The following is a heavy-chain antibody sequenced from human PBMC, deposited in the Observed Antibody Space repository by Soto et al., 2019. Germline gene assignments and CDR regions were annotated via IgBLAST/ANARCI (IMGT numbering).Heavy chain of an antibody. J-gene: IGHJ6*02. CDR1: GGSISSYY. V-gene: IGHV4-59*01. CDR2: IYYSGST. Sequence: QVQLQESGPGLVKPSETLSLTCTVSGGSISSYYWSWIRQPPGKGLEWIGYIYYSGSTNYNPSLKSRVTISVDTSKNQFSLKLSSVTAADTAVYYCARDNGAYGMDVWGQGTTVTVSS. D-gene: IGHD4-17*01. CDR3: ARDNGAYGMDV.